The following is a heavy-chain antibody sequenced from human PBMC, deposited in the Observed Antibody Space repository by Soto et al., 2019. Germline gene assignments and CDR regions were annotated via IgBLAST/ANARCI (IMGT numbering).Heavy chain of an antibody. V-gene: IGHV4-30-4*01. J-gene: IGHJ6*02. CDR1: GGSISSGDYY. Sequence: PSETLSLTCTVSGGSISSGDYYWSWIRQPPGKGLEWIGYIYYSGSTYYNPSLKSRVTISVDTSKNQFSLKLSSVTAADTAVYYCARSDSSGSYYYYGMDVWGQGTTVTVSS. CDR3: ARSDSSGSYYYYGMDV. CDR2: IYYSGST. D-gene: IGHD3-22*01.